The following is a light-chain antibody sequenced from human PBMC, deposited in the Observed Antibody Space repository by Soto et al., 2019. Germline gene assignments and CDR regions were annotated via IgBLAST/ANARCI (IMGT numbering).Light chain of an antibody. CDR1: SSNIGSNY. CDR2: RNN. Sequence: QSVLTQPPSASGTPGQRVTISCSGSSSNIGSNYVYWYQQLPGTAPKLLIYRNNQRPSGVPDRFSCSKSGTSASLAISGLRSEDEADYYCAAWDDSLSGRVFGTGTKLTVL. J-gene: IGLJ1*01. V-gene: IGLV1-47*01. CDR3: AAWDDSLSGRV.